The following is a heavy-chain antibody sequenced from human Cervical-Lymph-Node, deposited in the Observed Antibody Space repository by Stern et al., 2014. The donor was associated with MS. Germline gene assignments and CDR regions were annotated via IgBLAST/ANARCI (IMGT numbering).Heavy chain of an antibody. V-gene: IGHV1-69*01. CDR2: IIPMTDRA. J-gene: IGHJ4*02. CDR3: ARGGSSWYSDY. CDR1: GDTFRSAA. Sequence: QVQLGQSGAEVKKPGSSVKVSCKSSGDTFRSAAISWVRQAPGQGLEWTGGIIPMTDRANYAQKFQGRVTITADESTRTAYMDLSRLRSDDTAVYYCARGGSSWYSDYWGQGTLVTVSS. D-gene: IGHD6-13*01.